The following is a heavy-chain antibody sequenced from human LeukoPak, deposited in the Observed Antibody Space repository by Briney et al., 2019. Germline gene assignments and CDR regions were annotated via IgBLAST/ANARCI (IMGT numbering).Heavy chain of an antibody. J-gene: IGHJ4*02. D-gene: IGHD3-10*01. CDR3: ARLRGFYVSGSPFGYFDS. Sequence: SETLSLTCTVSGGSISSGSYYWSWIRQPAGKGLEWIGRIYTSGSTNYNPSLKSRVTMSLDTSKNQFSLKLSSVTAADTAVYHCARLRGFYVSGSPFGYFDSWGQGTLVTVSS. V-gene: IGHV4-61*02. CDR2: IYTSGST. CDR1: GGSISSGSYY.